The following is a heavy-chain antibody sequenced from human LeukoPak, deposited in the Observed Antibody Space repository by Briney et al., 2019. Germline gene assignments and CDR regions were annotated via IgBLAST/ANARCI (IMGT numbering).Heavy chain of an antibody. V-gene: IGHV7-4-1*02. CDR3: ARGKYYGSGGKRGDYYFDY. D-gene: IGHD3-10*01. Sequence: ASVKVSCKASGYTFTSYAMNWVRQAPGQGLEWMGWINTNTGNPTYAQGFTGRFVFSLDTSVSTAYLQISSLKAEDTAVYYCARGKYYGSGGKRGDYYFDYWGQGTLVTVSS. CDR1: GYTFTSYA. J-gene: IGHJ4*02. CDR2: INTNTGNP.